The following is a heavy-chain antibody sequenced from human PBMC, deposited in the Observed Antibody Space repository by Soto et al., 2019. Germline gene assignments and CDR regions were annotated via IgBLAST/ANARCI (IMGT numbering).Heavy chain of an antibody. CDR2: IWYDGSNK. Sequence: GGSLRLSCAASGFTFSSYGMHWVRQAPGKGLEWVAVIWYDGSNKYYADSVKGRFTISRDNAKNSLYLQMNSLRAEDTALYYCAKGTILRTSGQWRPPFFDYWGQGTLVTVSS. V-gene: IGHV3-33*03. CDR1: GFTFSSYG. CDR3: AKGTILRTSGQWRPPFFDY. D-gene: IGHD6-19*01. J-gene: IGHJ4*02.